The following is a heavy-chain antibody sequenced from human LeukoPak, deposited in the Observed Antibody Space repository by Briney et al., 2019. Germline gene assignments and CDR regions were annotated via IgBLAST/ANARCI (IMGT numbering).Heavy chain of an antibody. CDR1: GGSISSYY. J-gene: IGHJ3*02. CDR2: ISDIGSI. CDR3: ARHEWTSTVGAFDI. V-gene: IGHV4-59*08. D-gene: IGHD4-17*01. Sequence: SETLSLTCTVSGGSISSYYWSWIRQPPGKGLGWIAYISDIGSINYNPSLKSRVTISLDTSKNQFSLKLSSVTAADTAVYYCARHEWTSTVGAFDIWGQGTMVTVSS.